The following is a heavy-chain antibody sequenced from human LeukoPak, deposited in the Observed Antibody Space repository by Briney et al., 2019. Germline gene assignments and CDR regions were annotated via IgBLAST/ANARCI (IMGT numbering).Heavy chain of an antibody. CDR3: ARSTMLLAFDI. J-gene: IGHJ3*02. V-gene: IGHV2-70*04. CDR1: GFSLSTSGMR. D-gene: IGHD2-2*01. Sequence: SGPTLVNPTQTLTLTCTFSGFSLSTSGMRVSWIRQPPGKALEWLARIDWDDDKFYSTSLKTRLTISKDTSKNQVVLTLTNMDPVDTATYYCARSTMLLAFDIWGQGTMVTVSS. CDR2: IDWDDDK.